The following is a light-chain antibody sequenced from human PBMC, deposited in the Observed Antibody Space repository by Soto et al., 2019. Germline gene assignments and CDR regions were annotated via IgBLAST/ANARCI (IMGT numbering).Light chain of an antibody. Sequence: QSALTQPASVSGSPGQSITISCTGTSSDVGGYKYVSWYQQYPGKAPKLMIYEVSNRPSGVSNRFSGSKSGNTASPTISGLQADDEADYYCTSYTSSSSVLFGGGTKVTVL. J-gene: IGLJ2*01. CDR1: SSDVGGYKY. CDR2: EVS. CDR3: TSYTSSSSVL. V-gene: IGLV2-14*01.